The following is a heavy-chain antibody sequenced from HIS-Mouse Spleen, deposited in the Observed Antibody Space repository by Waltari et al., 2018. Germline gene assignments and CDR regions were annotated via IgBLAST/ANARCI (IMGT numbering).Heavy chain of an antibody. CDR2: IYYSGST. CDR3: AREIPYSSSWYDWYFDL. V-gene: IGHV4-39*07. Sequence: QLQLQESGPGLVKPSETLSLTCTVPGGSISSSSYYRGWIRQPPGKGREWIGSIYYSGSTYYNPSLKSRVTISVDTSKNQFSLKLSSVTAADTAVYYCAREIPYSSSWYDWYFDLWGRGTLVTVSS. J-gene: IGHJ2*01. D-gene: IGHD6-13*01. CDR1: GGSISSSSYY.